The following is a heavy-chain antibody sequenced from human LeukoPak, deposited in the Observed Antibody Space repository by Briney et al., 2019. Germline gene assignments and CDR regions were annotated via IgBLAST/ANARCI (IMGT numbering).Heavy chain of an antibody. Sequence: GGSLRLSCAASGFTFDDYAMHWVRQAPGKGLEWVSLISGDGGSTYYADSVKGRFTISRDNSKNSLYLQMNSLRTEDTALYYCAKDTGYSGYGDFDYWGQGTLVTVSS. CDR3: AKDTGYSGYGDFDY. V-gene: IGHV3-43*02. CDR1: GFTFDDYA. J-gene: IGHJ4*02. CDR2: ISGDGGST. D-gene: IGHD5-12*01.